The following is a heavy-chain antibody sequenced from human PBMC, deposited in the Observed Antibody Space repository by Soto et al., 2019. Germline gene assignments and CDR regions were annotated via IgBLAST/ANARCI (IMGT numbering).Heavy chain of an antibody. D-gene: IGHD6-13*01. V-gene: IGHV4-59*01. Sequence: SETLSLTCTVSGGSISSYYWSWIRQPPGKGLEWIGYIYYSGSTNYNPSLKSRVTISVDTSKNQFSLKLSSVTAADTAVYYCARGGSSSWDYYYYGMDVSGQGTTVTVSS. CDR2: IYYSGST. J-gene: IGHJ6*02. CDR1: GGSISSYY. CDR3: ARGGSSSWDYYYYGMDV.